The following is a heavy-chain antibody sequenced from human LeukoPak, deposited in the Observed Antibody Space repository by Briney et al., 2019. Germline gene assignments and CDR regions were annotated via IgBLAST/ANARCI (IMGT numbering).Heavy chain of an antibody. CDR1: GGPLNCHL. J-gene: IGHJ6*02. CDR3: ARHSPRGANYYYGMDV. D-gene: IGHD3-16*01. CDR2: IYFSGST. V-gene: IGHV4-59*08. Sequence: SETLSPTFTGPGGPLNCHLRSWIRQPPREGLEWVGYIYFSGSTNYNPSLKSRVTMSVDTSKNQFSLKLSSATDADTAVYYCARHSPRGANYYYGMDVWGQGTTVTVSS.